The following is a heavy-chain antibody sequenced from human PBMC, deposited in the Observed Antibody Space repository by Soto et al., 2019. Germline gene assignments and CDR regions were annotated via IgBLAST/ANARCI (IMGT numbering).Heavy chain of an antibody. CDR1: GFTFGSYS. J-gene: IGHJ6*03. CDR2: ILSSSGVI. CDR3: ARDLRAPLAATAMPYYVDV. Sequence: EVQLVESGGGLVQPGGSLRLSCAASGFTFGSYSMNWVRQAPGKGLEWVSFILSSSGVIYYAVSVKGRFTISRDNAKNSLYLQMNSLRAEDTAVYYCARDLRAPLAATAMPYYVDVWGKGTTVTVSS. V-gene: IGHV3-48*01. D-gene: IGHD2-2*01.